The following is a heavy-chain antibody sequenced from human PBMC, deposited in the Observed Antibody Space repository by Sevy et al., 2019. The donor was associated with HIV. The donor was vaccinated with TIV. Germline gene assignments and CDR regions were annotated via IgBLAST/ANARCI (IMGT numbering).Heavy chain of an antibody. CDR1: RGTFSSSA. Sequence: ASVKVSCKASRGTFSSSAISWVRQAPGQGLEWMGEIFPIFGTAKYAQKFQGRVTISADESTSTAYMELSSLRSEDTAVYFCASGLAVSVDFWGQGTLVTVSS. J-gene: IGHJ4*02. CDR2: IFPIFGTA. D-gene: IGHD6-19*01. CDR3: ASGLAVSVDF. V-gene: IGHV1-69*13.